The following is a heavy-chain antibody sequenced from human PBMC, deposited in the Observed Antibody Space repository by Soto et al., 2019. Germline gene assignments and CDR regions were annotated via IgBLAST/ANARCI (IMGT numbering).Heavy chain of an antibody. CDR3: ASTFPLXIRFLEWLPYYYYGMDV. D-gene: IGHD3-3*01. CDR1: GGTFSSYA. V-gene: IGHV1-69*06. J-gene: IGHJ6*02. CDR2: IIPIFGTA. Sequence: RASVKVSCKASGGTFSSYAISWVRQAPGQGLEWMGGIIPIFGTANYAQKFQGRVTITADKSTSTAYMELSSLRSEDTAVYYCASTFPLXIRFLEWLPYYYYGMDVWGQGTTVTVSS.